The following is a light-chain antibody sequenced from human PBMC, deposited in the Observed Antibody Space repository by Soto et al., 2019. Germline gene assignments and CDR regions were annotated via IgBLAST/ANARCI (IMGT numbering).Light chain of an antibody. CDR2: AAS. J-gene: IGKJ2*01. CDR1: QSIISY. Sequence: DIQMTQSPSSLSASVGDRVTITCRASQSIISYLNWYQQKPGKAPKLLIYAASSLQSGVPSRFSGSESGTDFTLTISSLQPEDFATYYCQQSYSTPYTFGQGTKLEIK. CDR3: QQSYSTPYT. V-gene: IGKV1-39*01.